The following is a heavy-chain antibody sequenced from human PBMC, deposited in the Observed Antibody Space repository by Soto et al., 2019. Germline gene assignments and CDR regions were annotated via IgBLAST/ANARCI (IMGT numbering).Heavy chain of an antibody. CDR3: ARSPRFLWFGELLDY. CDR1: GGSFSGYY. V-gene: IGHV4-34*01. D-gene: IGHD3-10*01. CDR2: INHSGST. J-gene: IGHJ4*02. Sequence: SETLSLTCAVYGGSFSGYYWSWIRQPPGKGLEWIGEINHSGSTNYNPSLKSRVIISVDTSKNQFSLKLSSVTAADTAVYYCARSPRFLWFGELLDYWGQGTLVTVSS.